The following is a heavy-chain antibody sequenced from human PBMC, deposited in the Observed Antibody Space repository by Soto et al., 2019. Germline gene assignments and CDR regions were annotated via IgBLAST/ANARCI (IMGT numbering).Heavy chain of an antibody. CDR2: IYWDDDK. V-gene: IGHV2-5*02. Sequence: QITLKESGPTLVKPTQTLTLTCTFSGFSLSTSGVGVGWIRQPPGKALEWLALIYWDDDKRYSPSLKSRLTITKDTSKNQVVLTMINMDPVDTATYYCAHRRVTAMEYYFDYWGQGTLVTVSS. D-gene: IGHD5-18*01. CDR3: AHRRVTAMEYYFDY. J-gene: IGHJ4*02. CDR1: GFSLSTSGVG.